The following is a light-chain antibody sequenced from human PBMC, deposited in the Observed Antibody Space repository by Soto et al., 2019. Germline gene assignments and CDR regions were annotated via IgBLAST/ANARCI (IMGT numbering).Light chain of an antibody. J-gene: IGKJ3*01. CDR3: QQYNDWPT. Sequence: EIVLTQSPGTLSLSPGERATLSCRASQSVTINYLAWYQQKPGQAPRLLIYTASTRATGVPARFSGSGSGTDFTLTISSLQSEDFAVYYCQQYNDWPTFGPGTKVDIK. CDR2: TAS. V-gene: IGKV3-15*01. CDR1: QSVTIN.